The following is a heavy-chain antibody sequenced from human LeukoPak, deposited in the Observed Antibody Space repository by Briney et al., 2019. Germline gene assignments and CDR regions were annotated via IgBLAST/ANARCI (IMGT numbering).Heavy chain of an antibody. CDR1: GFTFSSYW. J-gene: IGHJ6*03. V-gene: IGHV3-74*01. Sequence: GGSLRLSCAASGFTFSSYWMHWVRQAPGKGLVWVSRINTDGSSTSYADSVKGRFTISRDNAKNTLYLQMNSLRAEDTAVYYCARVQGYYDFWSGPYYYYMDVWGKGTTVTVSS. D-gene: IGHD3-3*01. CDR3: ARVQGYYDFWSGPYYYYMDV. CDR2: INTDGSST.